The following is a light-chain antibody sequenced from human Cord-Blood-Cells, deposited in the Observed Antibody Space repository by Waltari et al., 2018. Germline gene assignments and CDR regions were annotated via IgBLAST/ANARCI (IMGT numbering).Light chain of an antibody. J-gene: IGLJ3*02. V-gene: IGLV2-23*02. CDR3: CSYAGSSTWV. Sequence: QSALTQPASVSGSPGQSITISCPGTRSDVGSYNLFSWYQQHPGKAPKLMIYEVSKRPSGVSNRFSGSKSGNTASLTISGLQAEDEADYYCCSYAGSSTWVFGGGTKLTVL. CDR1: RSDVGSYNL. CDR2: EVS.